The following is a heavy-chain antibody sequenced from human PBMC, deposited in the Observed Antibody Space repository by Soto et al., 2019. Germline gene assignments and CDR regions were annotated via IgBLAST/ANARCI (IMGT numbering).Heavy chain of an antibody. D-gene: IGHD3-16*02. CDR1: GGSFSGYY. Sequence: PSETLSLTCAVYGGSFSGYYWSWIRQPPGKGLEWIGEINHSGSTNYNPSIKSRVTISVDTSKNQFSLKLSSVTAADTAVYFCARGYDYIWGSHPHGYFDYWGQGTLVTVSS. V-gene: IGHV4-34*01. CDR3: ARGYDYIWGSHPHGYFDY. J-gene: IGHJ4*02. CDR2: INHSGST.